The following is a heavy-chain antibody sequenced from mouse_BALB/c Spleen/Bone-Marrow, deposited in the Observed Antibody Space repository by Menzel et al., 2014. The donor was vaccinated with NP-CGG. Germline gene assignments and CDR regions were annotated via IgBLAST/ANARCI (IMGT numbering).Heavy chain of an antibody. J-gene: IGHJ4*01. CDR1: GYSFTGFT. D-gene: IGHD2-4*01. CDR2: INPYNGGS. V-gene: IGHV1-25*01. Sequence: EVQLQQSGPELVKPGASMKISCKASGYSFTGFTMNWVKQSHGKNLEWVGLINPYNGGSYYNQKFKGKAKLTVDKSSSTDFMELLSLTSEDSAVYYCERSNRITTKSTVDYWGQGTSVTVSS. CDR3: ERSNRITTKSTVDY.